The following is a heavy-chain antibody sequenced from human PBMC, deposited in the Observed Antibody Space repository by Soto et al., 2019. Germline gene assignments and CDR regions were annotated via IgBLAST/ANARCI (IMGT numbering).Heavy chain of an antibody. CDR2: INHSGST. CDR3: ARRGCMDV. J-gene: IGHJ6*04. V-gene: IGHV4-34*01. CDR1: GGTFSGYY. D-gene: IGHD3-10*01. Sequence: SETLSLTCAVYGGTFSGYYWSWIRQPPGKGLEWIGEINHSGSTNYNPSLKSRVTISVDTSKNQFSLKLSYVTAADTAVYYCARRGCMDVWGKGTTVTVSS.